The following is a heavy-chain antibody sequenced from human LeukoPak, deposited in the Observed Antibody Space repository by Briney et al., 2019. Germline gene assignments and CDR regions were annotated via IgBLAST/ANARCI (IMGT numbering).Heavy chain of an antibody. CDR2: IYYSGST. CDR1: GGSISSSSYY. Sequence: ASETLSLTCTVSGGSISSSSYYWGWIRQPPGKGLEWIGSIYYSGSTYYNPSLKSRVTISVDTSKNQFSLKLSSVTAADTAVYYCARLSSGSSWPFDYWGQGTLVTVSS. J-gene: IGHJ4*02. V-gene: IGHV4-39*01. D-gene: IGHD6-13*01. CDR3: ARLSSGSSWPFDY.